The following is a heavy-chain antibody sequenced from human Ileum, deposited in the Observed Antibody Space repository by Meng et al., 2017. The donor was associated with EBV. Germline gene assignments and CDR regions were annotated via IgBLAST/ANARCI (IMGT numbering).Heavy chain of an antibody. D-gene: IGHD2-15*01. J-gene: IGHJ4*02. CDR2: IINDGSNT. CDR3: ARGAGGFDY. CDR1: GFTFNNYW. Sequence: EVQMVECGGGLVQPGGNMGLSSAAPGFTFNNYWMHWVRQDQGKGLVWVSNIINDGSNTSYTDSVKGRFTISRDNAKNTVYLQMNSLRAEDTAVYYCARGAGGFDYWGQGILVTVSS. V-gene: IGHV3-74*01.